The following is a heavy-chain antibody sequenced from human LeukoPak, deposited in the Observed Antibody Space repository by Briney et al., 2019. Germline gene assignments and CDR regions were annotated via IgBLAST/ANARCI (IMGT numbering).Heavy chain of an antibody. J-gene: IGHJ4*02. Sequence: GGSLRLSCAASGFRFSNYAMTWVRQAPRKGLEWVSGTSDSGGSPYYADSVKGRFTISRDNSKNTLFLQMNSLRAEDTAVYYCARDEGGTYCSSTSCPIDYWGQGTLVTVSS. CDR3: ARDEGGTYCSSTSCPIDY. CDR1: GFRFSNYA. CDR2: TSDSGGSP. V-gene: IGHV3-23*01. D-gene: IGHD2-2*01.